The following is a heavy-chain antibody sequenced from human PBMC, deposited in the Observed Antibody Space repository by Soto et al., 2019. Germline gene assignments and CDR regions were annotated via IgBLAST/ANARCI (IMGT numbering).Heavy chain of an antibody. Sequence: GASVKVSCKASGYTFTSYAMHLVRQAPGQRLEWVGWINAGNGNTKYSQKFQGRVTITRDTSASTAYMELSSLRSEDTAVYYCARDINTYYDFWSGYLGAFDYWGQGTLVTVSS. CDR2: INAGNGNT. D-gene: IGHD3-3*01. CDR1: GYTFTSYA. V-gene: IGHV1-3*01. CDR3: ARDINTYYDFWSGYLGAFDY. J-gene: IGHJ4*02.